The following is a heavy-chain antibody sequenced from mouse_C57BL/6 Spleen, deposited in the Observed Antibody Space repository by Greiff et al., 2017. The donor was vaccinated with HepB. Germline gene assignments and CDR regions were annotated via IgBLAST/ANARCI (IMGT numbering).Heavy chain of an antibody. Sequence: VQLQQSGPELVKPGASVKISCKASGYTFTDYYMNWVKQSHGKSLEWIGDINPNNGGTSYNQKFKGKATLTVDKSSSTAYMELRSLTSEDSAVYYCARHDYGDYWGQGTTLTVSS. J-gene: IGHJ2*01. D-gene: IGHD2-4*01. CDR2: INPNNGGT. V-gene: IGHV1-26*01. CDR3: ARHDYGDY. CDR1: GYTFTDYY.